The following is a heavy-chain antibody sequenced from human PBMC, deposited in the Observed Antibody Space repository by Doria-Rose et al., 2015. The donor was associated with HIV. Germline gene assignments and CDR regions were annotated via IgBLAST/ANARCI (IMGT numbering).Heavy chain of an antibody. CDR1: GASLSSPGMG. CDR2: IFSDDER. Sequence: QITLKESGPVLVKPTETLTLTCTVSGASLSSPGMGVSWIRQPPGKALEWLANIFSDDERSYKTSLKSRLTISRSTSKSQVVLTMTDMDPVDTATYYCARIKSSRWYHKYYFDFWGQGTLVIVSA. J-gene: IGHJ4*02. CDR3: ARIKSSRWYHKYYFDF. V-gene: IGHV2-26*01. D-gene: IGHD6-13*01.